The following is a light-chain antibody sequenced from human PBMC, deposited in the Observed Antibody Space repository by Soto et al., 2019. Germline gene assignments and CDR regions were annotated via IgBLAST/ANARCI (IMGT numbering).Light chain of an antibody. Sequence: IQLTQSPSSLSASVGDRVTITCRAGQDIGSALAWYQQRPGKAPKLLLYDASNLEAGVPSRFSGSVSGTEFTLTIPRLRSEGFATYYCQHFNGFPLTFGGGTKVHIK. CDR1: QDIGSA. CDR2: DAS. V-gene: IGKV1-13*02. CDR3: QHFNGFPLT. J-gene: IGKJ4*01.